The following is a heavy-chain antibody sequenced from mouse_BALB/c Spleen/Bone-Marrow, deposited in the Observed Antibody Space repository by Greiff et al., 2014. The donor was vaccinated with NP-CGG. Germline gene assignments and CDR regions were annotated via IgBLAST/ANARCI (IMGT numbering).Heavy chain of an antibody. CDR1: GYSFTGYY. J-gene: IGHJ4*01. Sequence: EVQLQQSGPELVEPGASVKISCKASGYSFTGYYMHWVKQSHVKSLEWIGRINPYNGVISYNQNFKDKASLTVDKSSSTAYMELHSLTSEDSAVYYCARNGPYAMDYWGQGTSVTVSS. CDR3: ARNGPYAMDY. V-gene: IGHV1-26*01. D-gene: IGHD3-1*01. CDR2: INPYNGVI.